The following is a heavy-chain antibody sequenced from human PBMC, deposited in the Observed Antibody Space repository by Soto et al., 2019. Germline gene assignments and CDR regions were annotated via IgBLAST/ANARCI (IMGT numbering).Heavy chain of an antibody. Sequence: GGSLRLPCAASGFIFSSDGMHWVRQAPGKGLEWVAVIWYDGSNKYYADSVKGRFTISRDNSKNTLYLQMNSLRAEDTAVYYCSRGYRGYEFFDSWGKGTLVAVSS. D-gene: IGHD5-12*01. CDR3: SRGYRGYEFFDS. CDR1: GFIFSSDG. CDR2: IWYDGSNK. J-gene: IGHJ4*02. V-gene: IGHV3-33*01.